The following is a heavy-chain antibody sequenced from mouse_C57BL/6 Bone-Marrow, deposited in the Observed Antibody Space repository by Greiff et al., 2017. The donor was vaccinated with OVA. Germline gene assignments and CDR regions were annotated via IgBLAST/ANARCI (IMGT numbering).Heavy chain of an antibody. Sequence: DVQLVESGGDLVKPGGSLKLSCAASGFTFSSYGMSWVRQTPDKRLEWVATISSGGSYTYYPDSVKGRFTISRDNAKNTLYLQMSSLKSEDTAMYYCARYGNYGGQGTLVTVSA. J-gene: IGHJ3*01. CDR3: ARYGNY. V-gene: IGHV5-6*01. CDR1: GFTFSSYG. CDR2: ISSGGSYT. D-gene: IGHD1-1*01.